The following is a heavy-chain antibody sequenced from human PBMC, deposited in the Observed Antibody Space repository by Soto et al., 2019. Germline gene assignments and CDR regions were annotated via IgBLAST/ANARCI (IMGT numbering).Heavy chain of an antibody. Sequence: SETLSLTCAVSGGSISSGCYSWSWIRQPPGKGLEWIGYIYHSGSTYYNPSLKSRVTISVDRSKNQFSLKLSSVTAADTAVYYCARGEWFDPWGQGTLVTVCS. V-gene: IGHV4-30-2*01. CDR2: IYHSGST. CDR1: GGSISSGCYS. J-gene: IGHJ5*02. CDR3: ARGEWFDP.